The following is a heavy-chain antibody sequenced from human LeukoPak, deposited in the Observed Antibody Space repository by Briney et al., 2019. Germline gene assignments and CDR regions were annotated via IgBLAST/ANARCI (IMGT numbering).Heavy chain of an antibody. J-gene: IGHJ4*02. CDR2: ISGSGADT. V-gene: IGHV3-23*01. Sequence: GSLRLSCAASGFTFSNYAMTWVRQAPGKGLEWVSAISGSGADTNYADSAKGRFTISRDNSKNTLYLQMHSLRVDDTAVYYCAFARAGIEAAGFDYWGQGTLVTVSS. CDR3: AFARAGIEAAGFDY. CDR1: GFTFSNYA. D-gene: IGHD6-13*01.